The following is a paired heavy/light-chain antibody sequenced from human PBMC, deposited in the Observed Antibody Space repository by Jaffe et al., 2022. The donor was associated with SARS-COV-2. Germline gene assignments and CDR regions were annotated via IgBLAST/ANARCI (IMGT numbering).Light chain of an antibody. CDR2: AAS. V-gene: IGKV1-39*01. J-gene: IGKJ5*01. CDR1: QSISSS. CDR3: QQSHITIT. Sequence: DIQMTQSPSSLSASVGDRVTITCRASQSISSSLNWYQQKPGKAPNLLIYAASSLQSGVPSRFSGSGSGTDFTLTISSLQPEDFATYYCQQSHITITFGQGTRLDIK.
Heavy chain of an antibody. V-gene: IGHV4-59*01. CDR3: ARTIRRYHYYMDV. J-gene: IGHJ6*03. CDR2: IYYSGST. Sequence: QVQLQESGPGLVKPSETLSLTCTVSGGSISSYYWSWIRQPPGKGLEWIGYIYYSGSTNYNPSLKSRVTISVDTSKNQFSLKLNSVTAADTAVFYCARTIRRYHYYMDVWGKGTTVTVSS. D-gene: IGHD3-3*01. CDR1: GGSISSYY.